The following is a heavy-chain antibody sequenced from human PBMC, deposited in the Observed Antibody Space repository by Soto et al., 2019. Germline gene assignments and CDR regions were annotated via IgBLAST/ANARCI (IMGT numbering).Heavy chain of an antibody. Sequence: SETLSLTCTVSGGSISSSSYYWGWIRQPPGKGLVWIGSIYYSGSTYYNPSLKSRVTISVDTSKNQFSLKLTSVTAADTAVYYCARDSLTGYYDSSGYYDYWGQGTLVTVSS. D-gene: IGHD3-22*01. CDR1: GGSISSSSYY. CDR3: ARDSLTGYYDSSGYYDY. J-gene: IGHJ4*02. V-gene: IGHV4-39*07. CDR2: IYYSGST.